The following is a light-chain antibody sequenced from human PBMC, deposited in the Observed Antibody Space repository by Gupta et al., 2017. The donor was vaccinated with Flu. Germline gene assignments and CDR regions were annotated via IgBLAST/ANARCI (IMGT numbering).Light chain of an antibody. CDR3: AAWDDSLDGWV. CDR1: SSNIGSNP. CDR2: SHN. J-gene: IGLJ3*02. Sequence: QTLLPPLSSASGQTVQSVTISCSGSSSNIGSNPVNWYQQLPGTAPKLLIYSHNQRPSGVPDRFSGSKSGTSASLAISGLQSEDEADYYCAAWDDSLDGWVFGGGTKLTVL. V-gene: IGLV1-44*01.